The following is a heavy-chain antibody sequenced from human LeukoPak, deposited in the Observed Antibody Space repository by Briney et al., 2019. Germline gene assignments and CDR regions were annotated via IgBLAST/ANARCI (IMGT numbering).Heavy chain of an antibody. CDR3: ARDSVGARGRFDY. J-gene: IGHJ4*02. Sequence: PGGSLRLSCAASGFTVSSNYTSWVRQAPGKGLEWVSVIYSGGSTYYADSVKGRFTISRDNSKNTLYLQMNSLRAEDTAVYYCARDSVGARGRFDYWGQGTLVTVSS. D-gene: IGHD1-26*01. V-gene: IGHV3-53*01. CDR1: GFTVSSNY. CDR2: IYSGGST.